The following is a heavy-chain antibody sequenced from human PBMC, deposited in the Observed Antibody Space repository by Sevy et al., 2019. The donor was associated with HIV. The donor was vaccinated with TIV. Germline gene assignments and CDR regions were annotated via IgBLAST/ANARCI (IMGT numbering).Heavy chain of an antibody. CDR1: GYRFTSYA. V-gene: IGHV7-4-1*02. J-gene: IGHJ4*02. D-gene: IGHD5-12*01. CDR3: AKGRPGSGYAGAAAGD. Sequence: ASVKVSCKASGYRFTSYAMNWVRQAPGQGLEWMGWINANTGKPIYAQGFTGRFVFSLDTSVNTAYLQISSLKAEDTAVYYCAKGRPGSGYAGAAAGDWGQGTRVSVSS. CDR2: INANTGKP.